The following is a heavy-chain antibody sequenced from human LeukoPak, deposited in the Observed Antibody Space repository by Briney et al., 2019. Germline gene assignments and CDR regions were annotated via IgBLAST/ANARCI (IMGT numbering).Heavy chain of an antibody. D-gene: IGHD2-2*01. V-gene: IGHV4-34*01. Sequence: SETLSLTCAVYGGSFSGYYWSWIRQPPGKGLEWIGEINHSGSTNYNPSLKSRVTISVDTSKNQFSLKLSSVTAADTAVYYCARRQYQLLRTYYYYYMDVWGKGTTVTVSS. CDR1: GGSFSGYY. CDR3: ARRQYQLLRTYYYYYMDV. J-gene: IGHJ6*03. CDR2: INHSGST.